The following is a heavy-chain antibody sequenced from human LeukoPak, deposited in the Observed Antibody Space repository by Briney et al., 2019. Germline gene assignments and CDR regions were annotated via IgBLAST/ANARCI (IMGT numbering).Heavy chain of an antibody. D-gene: IGHD2-8*02. V-gene: IGHV3-21*01. J-gene: IGHJ6*03. CDR3: ARDLLPGLPIYYMDV. CDR2: ISSSSSYI. CDR1: GFTFSTYG. Sequence: GGTLRLSCAASGFTFSTYGMSWVRQAPGKGLEWVSSISSSSSYIYYADSVKGRFTISRDNAKNSLYLQMNSLRAEDTAVYYCARDLLPGLPIYYMDVWGKGTTVTISS.